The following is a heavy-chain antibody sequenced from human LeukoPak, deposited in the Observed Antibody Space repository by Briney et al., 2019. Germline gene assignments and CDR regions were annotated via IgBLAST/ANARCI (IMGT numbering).Heavy chain of an antibody. Sequence: SVNVSCKASGGTFSSYAISWVRQASGQGLEWMGRIIPILGIANYAQKFQGRVTITADKSTSTAYMELSSLRSEDTAVYYCASPITMVRGVNYYYYYGMDVWGQGTTVTVSS. CDR2: IIPILGIA. CDR1: GGTFSSYA. J-gene: IGHJ6*02. V-gene: IGHV1-69*04. CDR3: ASPITMVRGVNYYYYYGMDV. D-gene: IGHD3-10*01.